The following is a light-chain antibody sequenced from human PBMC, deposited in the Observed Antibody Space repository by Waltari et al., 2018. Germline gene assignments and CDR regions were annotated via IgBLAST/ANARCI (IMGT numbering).Light chain of an antibody. J-gene: IGLJ3*02. CDR3: CSFTGTWV. CDR2: DVT. CDR1: GSDVADSNF. V-gene: IGLV2-11*01. Sequence: QSALTQPRSVSGSPGQSVTISCTATGSDVADSNFVSWYQQHPGEAPKLVIYDVTERPSGVPSRFSGSKSGHSASLTVSGLQAEDEAVYYCCSFTGTWVFGGGTKLTVL.